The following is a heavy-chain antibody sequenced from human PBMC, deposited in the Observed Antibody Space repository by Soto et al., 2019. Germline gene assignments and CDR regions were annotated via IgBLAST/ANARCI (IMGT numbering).Heavy chain of an antibody. J-gene: IGHJ4*02. CDR3: ARCGIAAAGPFDY. D-gene: IGHD6-13*01. V-gene: IGHV1-46*01. Sequence: ASVKVSCKASGYTFASYYRHWVRQAPGQGLEWMGIINPSGGSTSYAQKFQGRVTMTRDTSTSTVYMELSSLRSEDTAVYYCARCGIAAAGPFDYWGQGTLVTVSS. CDR2: INPSGGST. CDR1: GYTFASYY.